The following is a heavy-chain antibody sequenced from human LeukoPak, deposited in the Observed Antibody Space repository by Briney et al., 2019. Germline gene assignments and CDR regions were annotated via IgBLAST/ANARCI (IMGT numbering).Heavy chain of an antibody. CDR3: AELGITMIGGG. CDR2: ISSSGSTI. CDR1: GFTFSSYE. Sequence: GGPLRLSCAASGFTFSSYEMNWVRQAPWKGPEWVSYISSSGSTIYYADSVKGRFTISRDNAKNSLYLQMNSLRAEHTAVYYCAELGITMIGGGWGKGTTVTISS. J-gene: IGHJ6*04. D-gene: IGHD3-10*02. V-gene: IGHV3-48*03.